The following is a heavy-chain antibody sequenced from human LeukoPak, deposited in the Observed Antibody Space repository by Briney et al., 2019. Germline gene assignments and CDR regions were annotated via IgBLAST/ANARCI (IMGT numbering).Heavy chain of an antibody. D-gene: IGHD2-2*01. V-gene: IGHV1-69*06. J-gene: IGHJ5*02. CDR1: GGTFSSYA. CDR2: IIPIFGTA. Sequence: ASVKVSCKASGGTFSSYAISWVRQAPGQGLEWMGGIIPIFGTANYAQKFQGRVTITADKSTSTAYMELSSLRSEDTAVYYCHLLSGAPDNCSSTSCYDNGFDPWGQGTLVTVSS. CDR3: HLLSGAPDNCSSTSCYDNGFDP.